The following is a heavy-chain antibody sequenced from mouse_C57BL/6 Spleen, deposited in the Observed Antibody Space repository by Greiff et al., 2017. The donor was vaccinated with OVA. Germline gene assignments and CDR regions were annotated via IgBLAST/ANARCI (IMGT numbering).Heavy chain of an antibody. CDR3: ARQASEDYFDY. V-gene: IGHV5-12*01. CDR1: GFTFSDYY. D-gene: IGHD6-1*01. J-gene: IGHJ2*01. Sequence: DVMLVESGGGLVQPGGSLKLSCAASGFTFSDYYMYWVRQTPEKRLEWVAYISNGGGSTYYPDTVKGRFTISRDNAKNTLYLQMSRLKSEDTAMYYCARQASEDYFDYWGQGTTLTVSS. CDR2: ISNGGGST.